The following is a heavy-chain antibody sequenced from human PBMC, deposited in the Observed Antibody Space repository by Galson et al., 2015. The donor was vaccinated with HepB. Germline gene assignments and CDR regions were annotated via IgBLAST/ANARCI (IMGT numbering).Heavy chain of an antibody. J-gene: IGHJ6*02. D-gene: IGHD2-2*01. Sequence: QSGAEVKKPGESLNISCQSSASNFANFWIAWVRQMPGKDLEWLGSIYVDDSETKYSPSFRGQVTISADKSISAAYLQWSSLKASDTATYYWARLINQLLRAAMDGWGQGTTVTVS. CDR3: ARLINQLLRAAMDG. CDR1: ASNFANFW. CDR2: IYVDDSET. V-gene: IGHV5-51*01.